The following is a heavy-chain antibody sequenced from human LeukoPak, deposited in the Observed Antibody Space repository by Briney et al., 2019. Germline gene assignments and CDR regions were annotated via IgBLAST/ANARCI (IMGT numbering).Heavy chain of an antibody. CDR2: INSDGSST. D-gene: IGHD5-18*01. V-gene: IGHV3-74*01. J-gene: IGHJ4*02. CDR1: GFTFSSYW. Sequence: GGSLRLSCAASGFTFSSYWMHWVRQAPGKGLVWVSRINSDGSSTSYADSVKGRFTISRDNAKNTLYLQMNSLRAEDTAVYYCARGGGYSYGQIDYWGQGTLVAVSS. CDR3: ARGGGYSYGQIDY.